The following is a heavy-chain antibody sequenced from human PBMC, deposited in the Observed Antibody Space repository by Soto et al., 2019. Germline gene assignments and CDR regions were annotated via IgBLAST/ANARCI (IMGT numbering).Heavy chain of an antibody. CDR1: GFTFSSYG. CDR3: ARDQKQQLVFGYYYYGMDV. CDR2: IWYDGSNK. V-gene: IGHV3-33*01. Sequence: QVQLVESGGGVVQPGRSLRLSCAASGFTFSSYGMHWVRQAPGKGLEWVAVIWYDGSNKYYADSVKGRFTISRDNSKNTLYLQMNSLRAEDTAVYYCARDQKQQLVFGYYYYGMDVWGQGTTVTVSS. D-gene: IGHD6-13*01. J-gene: IGHJ6*02.